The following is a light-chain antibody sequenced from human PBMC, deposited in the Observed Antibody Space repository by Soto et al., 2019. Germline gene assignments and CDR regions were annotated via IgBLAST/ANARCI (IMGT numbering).Light chain of an antibody. J-gene: IGKJ4*01. CDR1: QTVGNNY. CDR3: KQCINFPLT. Sequence: VLTQSPGALSLSPGARATLSGRASQTVGNNYVAWYQQRPGQAPSLLIYDPSSRASGIPDRFSGGGSGTDFTLTISRLEPEDFAVYYCKQCINFPLTFGGGTKVEIK. V-gene: IGKV3D-20*02. CDR2: DPS.